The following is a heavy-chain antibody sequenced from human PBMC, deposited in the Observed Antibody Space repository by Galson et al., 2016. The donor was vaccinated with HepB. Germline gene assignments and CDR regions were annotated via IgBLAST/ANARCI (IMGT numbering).Heavy chain of an antibody. Sequence: SVKVSCKASGYMFISYGISWVRQAPGQGLEWMGWISTFNGKTDFARKFQGRVTMTTDTSTNTALMDLGSLRSDDTAVYYCARGVGGVGDYSEGYYYHYYMDVWGTGTTVTVTS. CDR2: ISTFNGKT. V-gene: IGHV1-18*04. CDR3: ARGVGGVGDYSEGYYYHYYMDV. CDR1: GYMFISYG. D-gene: IGHD3-16*01. J-gene: IGHJ6*03.